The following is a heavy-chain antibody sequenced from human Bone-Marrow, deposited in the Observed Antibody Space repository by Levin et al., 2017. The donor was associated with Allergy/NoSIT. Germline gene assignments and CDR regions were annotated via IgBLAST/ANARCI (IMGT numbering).Heavy chain of an antibody. J-gene: IGHJ3*02. D-gene: IGHD3-22*01. Sequence: SETLSLTCAVSGGSIKYYYWSWLRQPPGKPLQWLGYIYYNGDTKYNPSLESRVTISVDTSSNQFSLKLNSVTAADTAVYSCARDIYDTSDYYPGTFDIWGHGTTVIVSS. CDR3: ARDIYDTSDYYPGTFDI. V-gene: IGHV4-59*01. CDR2: IYYNGDT. CDR1: GGSIKYYY.